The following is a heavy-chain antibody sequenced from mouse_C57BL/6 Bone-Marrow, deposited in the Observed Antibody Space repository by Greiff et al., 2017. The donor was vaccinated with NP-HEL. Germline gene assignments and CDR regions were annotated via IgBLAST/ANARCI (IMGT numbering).Heavy chain of an antibody. Sequence: QVQLKESGAELVMPGASVKLSCKASGYTFTSYWMHWVKQRPGQGLEWIGEIDPSDSYTNYNQKFKGKSTLTVDKSSSTAYMQLSSLTSEDSAVYYCARRAPGPYFDYWGQGTTLTVSS. CDR2: IDPSDSYT. CDR3: ARRAPGPYFDY. CDR1: GYTFTSYW. V-gene: IGHV1-69*01. D-gene: IGHD3-3*01. J-gene: IGHJ2*01.